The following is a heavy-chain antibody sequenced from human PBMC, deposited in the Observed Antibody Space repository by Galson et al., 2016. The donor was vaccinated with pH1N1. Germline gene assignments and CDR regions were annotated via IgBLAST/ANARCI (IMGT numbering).Heavy chain of an antibody. J-gene: IGHJ4*02. CDR1: GGSITISNY. D-gene: IGHD2-21*02. CDR2: IYFGGRT. Sequence: ETLSLTCTVSGGSITISNYWGWIRQPPGKGLEWIGTIYFGGRTKYSPSLKSRATISLDTSKNQFSLKMTSVTAADTAVFYCARAFMEGLSGDDSGVFDYWGQGVLITVSS. V-gene: IGHV4-39*07. CDR3: ARAFMEGLSGDDSGVFDY.